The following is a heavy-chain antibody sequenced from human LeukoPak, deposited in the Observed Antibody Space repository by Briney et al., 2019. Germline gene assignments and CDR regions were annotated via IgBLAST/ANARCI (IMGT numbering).Heavy chain of an antibody. Sequence: GGSLRLSCAASGFTFSTYNMNWVRQAPGKGLEWVSYIISSGSTIYYADSVKGRFTISRDNAKNSLYLQMNSLRAEDTAVDYCAREVNNYYDSSGYVDYWGQGTLVTVSS. CDR2: IISSGSTI. CDR3: AREVNNYYDSSGYVDY. J-gene: IGHJ4*02. CDR1: GFTFSTYN. V-gene: IGHV3-48*03. D-gene: IGHD3-22*01.